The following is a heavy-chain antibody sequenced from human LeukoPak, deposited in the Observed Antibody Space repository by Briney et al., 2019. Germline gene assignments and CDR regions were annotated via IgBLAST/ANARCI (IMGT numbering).Heavy chain of an antibody. CDR3: AKTQWKVGATDYFDY. V-gene: IGHV3-23*01. D-gene: IGHD1-26*01. CDR1: GFTFSSYA. CDR2: INDNGGQR. Sequence: PGGSLRLSCAASGFTFSSYAMTWVRQAPGKGLEWVSNINDNGGQRHYADSVKGRFTISRDNSKNTLFLQMDSLRAEDTAVYYCAKTQWKVGATDYFDYWGQGILVTVSS. J-gene: IGHJ4*02.